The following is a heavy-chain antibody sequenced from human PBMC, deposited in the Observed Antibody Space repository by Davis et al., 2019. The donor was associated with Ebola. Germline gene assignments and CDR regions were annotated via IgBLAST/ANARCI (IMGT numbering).Heavy chain of an antibody. J-gene: IGHJ4*02. V-gene: IGHV3-21*01. CDR1: GFTFNSYW. CDR3: ARDSRLAALDY. Sequence: GGSLRLSCTASGFTFNSYWMHWVRQAPGKGLEWVSTISSSSSSIYYAESVKGRFTISRDNAKNSLYLQMNSLRAEDTAVYYCARDSRLAALDYWGQGTLVTVSS. CDR2: ISSSSSSI. D-gene: IGHD6-6*01.